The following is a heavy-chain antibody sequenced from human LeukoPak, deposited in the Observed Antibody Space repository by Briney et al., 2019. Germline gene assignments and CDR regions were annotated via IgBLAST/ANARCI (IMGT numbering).Heavy chain of an antibody. CDR1: GYTFTSYA. CDR2: INAGNGNT. J-gene: IGHJ5*02. Sequence: ASVKVSCKASGYTFTSYAMHWVRQAPGQRLEWMGWINAGNGNTKYSQKFQGRVTITRDTSASTAYMELSSLGSEDTAVYYCARDRAYCSSTSCYYNWFDPWGQGTLVTVSS. CDR3: ARDRAYCSSTSCYYNWFDP. D-gene: IGHD2-2*01. V-gene: IGHV1-3*01.